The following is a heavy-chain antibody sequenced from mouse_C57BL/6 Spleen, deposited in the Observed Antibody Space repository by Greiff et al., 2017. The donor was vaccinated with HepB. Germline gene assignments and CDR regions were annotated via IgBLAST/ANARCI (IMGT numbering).Heavy chain of an antibody. Sequence: EVQLQQSGPELVKPGASVKISCKASGYTFTDYYMNWVKQSHGKSLEWIGDINPNNGGTSYNQKFKGKATLTVDKSSSTAYMELRSLTSEDSAVYYCARWDWIYDGYYLDYWGQGTTLTVSS. J-gene: IGHJ2*01. CDR1: GYTFTDYY. CDR3: ARWDWIYDGYYLDY. CDR2: INPNNGGT. V-gene: IGHV1-26*01. D-gene: IGHD2-3*01.